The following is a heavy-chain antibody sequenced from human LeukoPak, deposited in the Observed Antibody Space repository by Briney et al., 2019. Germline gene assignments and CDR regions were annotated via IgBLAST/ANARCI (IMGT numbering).Heavy chain of an antibody. Sequence: GGSLRLSCAASGFTFSSYSMNWVRQAPGKGLEWVSSISSSSSTIYYADSVKGRFTISRDNAKNSLYLQMNSLRDEDTAVYYCARTYYYDSSGYYYDPYYFDYWGQGTLVTVSS. CDR1: GFTFSSYS. CDR3: ARTYYYDSSGYYYDPYYFDY. J-gene: IGHJ4*02. V-gene: IGHV3-48*02. D-gene: IGHD3-22*01. CDR2: ISSSSSTI.